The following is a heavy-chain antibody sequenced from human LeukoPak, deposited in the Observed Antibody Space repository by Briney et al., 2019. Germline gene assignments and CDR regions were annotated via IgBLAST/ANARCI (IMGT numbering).Heavy chain of an antibody. CDR2: MNPNSGNT. J-gene: IGHJ6*03. V-gene: IGHV1-8*01. CDR3: ARGPPHYYYMDV. Sequence: GASVKVSCRASGYTFTSYDINWVRQATGQGLERMGWMNPNSGNTGYAQKFQGRVTMTRNTSISTAYMELSSLRSEDTAVYYCARGPPHYYYMDVWGKGTTVTVSS. CDR1: GYTFTSYD.